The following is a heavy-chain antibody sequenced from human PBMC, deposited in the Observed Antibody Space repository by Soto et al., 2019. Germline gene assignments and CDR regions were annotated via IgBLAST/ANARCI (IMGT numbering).Heavy chain of an antibody. CDR1: GFTFTRYS. Sequence: GGSLRLSCAASGFTFTRYSMNWVRRAPGKGLEWVSSISSTTNYIYYADSMKGRFTVSRDNAKNSVYLDMNSLSAEDTAVYYCARESEDLTSNFDYWGQGTLVTSPQ. J-gene: IGHJ4*02. V-gene: IGHV3-21*01. CDR3: ARESEDLTSNFDY. CDR2: ISSTTNYI.